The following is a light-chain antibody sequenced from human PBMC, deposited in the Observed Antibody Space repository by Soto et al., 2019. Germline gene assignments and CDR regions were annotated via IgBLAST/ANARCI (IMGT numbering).Light chain of an antibody. V-gene: IGKV3-15*01. Sequence: EIVMTQSPATVSVSPGERATLSCRASQSVSDKLACYQQKPGQAPRLLIYHASARATGIPARFSGSGSGTEFTLTISGLQSEDFAVYYCQQYNNWPPWTFGQGTKVDIK. CDR1: QSVSDK. CDR2: HAS. J-gene: IGKJ1*01. CDR3: QQYNNWPPWT.